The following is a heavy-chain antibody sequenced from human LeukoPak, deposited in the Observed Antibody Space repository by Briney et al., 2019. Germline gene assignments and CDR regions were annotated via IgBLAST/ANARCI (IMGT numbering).Heavy chain of an antibody. D-gene: IGHD1-14*01. CDR1: GGSISSSNW. Sequence: SGTLSHTCAVSGGSISSSNWWSWVRQPPGKGLEWIGEIYHSGSTNYNPSLKSRVTISVDKSKNQFSLKLSSVTAADTAVYYCARTSLDASGEPFDYWGQGTLVTVSS. CDR2: IYHSGST. CDR3: ARTSLDASGEPFDY. J-gene: IGHJ4*02. V-gene: IGHV4-4*02.